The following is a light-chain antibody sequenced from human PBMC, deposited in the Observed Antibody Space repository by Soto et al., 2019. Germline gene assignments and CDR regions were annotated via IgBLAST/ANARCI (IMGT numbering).Light chain of an antibody. CDR1: SSDVGAFNY. J-gene: IGLJ1*01. V-gene: IGLV2-14*03. Sequence: QSVLTQPASVSGSPGQAITISCSGTSSDVGAFNYVSWYQQHPGKAPKLMIYDVSNRPSGVSNRFSGSKSGNTASLTISGLRAEDEADYYCNSYTSNNTYVFGIGTKLTVL. CDR3: NSYTSNNTYV. CDR2: DVS.